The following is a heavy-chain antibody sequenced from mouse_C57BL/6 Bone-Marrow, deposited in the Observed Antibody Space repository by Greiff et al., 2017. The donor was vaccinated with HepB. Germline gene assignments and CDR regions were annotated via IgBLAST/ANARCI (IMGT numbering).Heavy chain of an antibody. CDR3: ARRAYYGAWFAY. D-gene: IGHD2-10*01. J-gene: IGHJ3*01. CDR2: INPYNGGT. Sequence: VQLQQSGPVLVKPGASVKMSCKASGYTFTDYYMNWVKQSHGKSLEWIGVINPYNGGTSYNQKFKGKATLTVDKSSSTAYMELNSLTSEDSAVYYCARRAYYGAWFAYWGQGTLVTVSA. CDR1: GYTFTDYY. V-gene: IGHV1-19*01.